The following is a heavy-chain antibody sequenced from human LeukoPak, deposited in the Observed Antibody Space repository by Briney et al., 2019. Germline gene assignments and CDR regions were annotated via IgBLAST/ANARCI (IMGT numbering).Heavy chain of an antibody. CDR2: INPNSGGT. CDR3: ARGRVTMVRGVPSMVYYMDV. Sequence: ASVKVSCKASGYTFTGYYMHWVRQAPGQGLEWMGWINPNSGGTNYAQKSQGRVTMTRDTSIGTVYMELSRLRSDDTAVYYCARGRVTMVRGVPSMVYYMDVWGKGTTVTISS. CDR1: GYTFTGYY. J-gene: IGHJ6*03. D-gene: IGHD3-10*01. V-gene: IGHV1-2*02.